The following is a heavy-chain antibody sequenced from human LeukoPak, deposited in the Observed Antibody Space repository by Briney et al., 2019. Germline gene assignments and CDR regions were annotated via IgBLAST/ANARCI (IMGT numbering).Heavy chain of an antibody. CDR1: AFTFSSYG. V-gene: IGHV3-33*01. J-gene: IGHJ6*02. Sequence: GGSLRLSCAASAFTFSSYGMHWVRQAPGKGLEWVAVIWYDGSNEDYADSVKGRFTISRDNSKNTLYPQMNSLRAEDTAVYYCARDRVRAVAGSGGRYYYYGMDVWGQGTTVTVSS. CDR3: ARDRVRAVAGSGGRYYYYGMDV. D-gene: IGHD6-19*01. CDR2: IWYDGSNE.